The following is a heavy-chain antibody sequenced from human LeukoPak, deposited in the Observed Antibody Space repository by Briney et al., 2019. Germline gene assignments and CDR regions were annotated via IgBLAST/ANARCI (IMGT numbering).Heavy chain of an antibody. D-gene: IGHD3-10*01. Sequence: PSETLSLTCTVSGGSISSSSYYWGWIRQPPGKGLEWIGSIYYSGSTYYNPSLKSRVTISVDTSKNQFSLKLSSVTAADTAVYYCARGVVTMVRGVNLPDYWGQGTLVTVSS. CDR3: ARGVVTMVRGVNLPDY. CDR1: GGSISSSSYY. J-gene: IGHJ4*02. CDR2: IYYSGST. V-gene: IGHV4-39*07.